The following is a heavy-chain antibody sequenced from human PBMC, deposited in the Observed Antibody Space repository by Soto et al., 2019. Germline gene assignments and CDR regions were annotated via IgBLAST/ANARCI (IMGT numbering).Heavy chain of an antibody. CDR1: GGSISSSNW. V-gene: IGHV4-4*02. Sequence: QVQLQESGPGLVKPSGALSLTCAVSGGSISSSNWWSWVRQPPGKGLEWIGEIYHSGSTNYNPSLKSRVTISVDKSKNQFSLKLSSVTAADTAVYYCARHPTTFDVSDKKRVNCFDPWGQGTLVTVSS. D-gene: IGHD3-3*01. J-gene: IGHJ5*02. CDR3: ARHPTTFDVSDKKRVNCFDP. CDR2: IYHSGST.